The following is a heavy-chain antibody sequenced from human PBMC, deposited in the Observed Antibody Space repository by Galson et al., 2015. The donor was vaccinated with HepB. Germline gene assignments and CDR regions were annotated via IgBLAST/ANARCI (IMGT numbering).Heavy chain of an antibody. CDR1: GFTFSSYT. J-gene: IGHJ4*02. Sequence: SLRLSCAASGFTFSSYTIHWVRQAPGKGLEWVAVISYDGSNKYYGDSVKGRFTISRDNSKNTLYLQMNSLRPEDSAMYYCARITNGGYAEWGQGTLVTVSS. CDR2: ISYDGSNK. CDR3: ARITNGGYAE. D-gene: IGHD5-12*01. V-gene: IGHV3-30-3*01.